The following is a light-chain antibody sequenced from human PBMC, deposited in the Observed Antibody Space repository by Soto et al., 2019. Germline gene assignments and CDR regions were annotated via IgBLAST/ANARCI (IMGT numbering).Light chain of an antibody. CDR1: QSISSW. CDR2: KTS. CDR3: QYYYDYCWT. Sequence: DIQLTQSPSTLSASVGDRVTITCRASQSISSWLAWYQQKPGKAPNLLIYKTSNLESGVPSRFSGSGSGTEFTLTISSLQPDDFATYYCQYYYDYCWTFDQGTKVEIK. V-gene: IGKV1-5*03. J-gene: IGKJ1*01.